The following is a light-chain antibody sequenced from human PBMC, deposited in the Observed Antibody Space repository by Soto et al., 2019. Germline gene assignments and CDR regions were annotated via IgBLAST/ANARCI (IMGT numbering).Light chain of an antibody. V-gene: IGKV1-39*01. CDR3: QQGFSAPPWT. CDR1: QSINNY. J-gene: IGKJ1*01. CDR2: DAS. Sequence: DIQMTQSPSSLSASVGDRITITCRSSQSINNYLNWYQQRPGKAPKVIIYDASSLQSGVPSRFSGSGSGTDFALTISSLQPEDFATYYCQQGFSAPPWTFGQGTKVE.